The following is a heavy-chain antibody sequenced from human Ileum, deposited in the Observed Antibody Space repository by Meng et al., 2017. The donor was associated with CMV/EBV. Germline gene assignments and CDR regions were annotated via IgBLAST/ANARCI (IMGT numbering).Heavy chain of an antibody. V-gene: IGHV7-4-1*02. J-gene: IGHJ4*02. CDR2: IDTNTGNP. Sequence: QVHLVQSGSELKKPGASVKGSCKTSGYTFTSNNIIWVRQAPGQGPEWMGWIDTNTGNPTYAQGFTGRFVFSLDTSVNTAYLEISSLKAEDTAVYYCARDGLSGRYFDYWGQGTLVTVSS. CDR1: GYTFTSNN. D-gene: IGHD1-26*01. CDR3: ARDGLSGRYFDY.